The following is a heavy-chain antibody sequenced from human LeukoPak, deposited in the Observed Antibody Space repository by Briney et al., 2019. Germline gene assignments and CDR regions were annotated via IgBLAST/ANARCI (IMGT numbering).Heavy chain of an antibody. CDR3: ARIEIVDIVVVFDMNYYGMDV. D-gene: IGHD2-2*01. Sequence: ASVKVSCKASGYTFTSYYMHWVRQAPGQGLEWMGWINPNSGGTNYAQKFQGRVTMTRDTSISTAYMELSRLRSDDTAVYYCARIEIVDIVVVFDMNYYGMDVWGQGTTVTVSS. J-gene: IGHJ6*02. V-gene: IGHV1-2*02. CDR1: GYTFTSYY. CDR2: INPNSGGT.